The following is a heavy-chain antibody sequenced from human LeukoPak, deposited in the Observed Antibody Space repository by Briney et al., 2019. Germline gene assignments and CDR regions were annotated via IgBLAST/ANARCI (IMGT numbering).Heavy chain of an antibody. CDR2: IGGSDGRT. Sequence: GGSLRLSCAASGFTFSSYSMNWVRQAPGKGLEWVSVIGGSDGRTYYADSVKGRFTISRDNSKNTLYMQMNSLRAEGTAVYYCAKQGYTTSWLYFDYWGQGTLVTVSS. J-gene: IGHJ4*02. D-gene: IGHD5-12*01. CDR3: AKQGYTTSWLYFDY. V-gene: IGHV3-23*01. CDR1: GFTFSSYS.